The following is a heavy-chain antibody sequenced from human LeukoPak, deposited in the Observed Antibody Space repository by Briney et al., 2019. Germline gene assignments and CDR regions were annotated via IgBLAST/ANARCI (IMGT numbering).Heavy chain of an antibody. D-gene: IGHD3-3*01. J-gene: IGHJ4*02. CDR1: GYTFTSYY. CDR2: INPSGGST. V-gene: IGHV1-46*01. CDR3: AKGLTYYDFWSGYYTGLYFDY. Sequence: ASVKVSCKASGYTFTSYYMHWVRQAPGQGLEWMGIINPSGGSTSYAQKFQGRVTMTRDMSTSTVYMELSSLRSEDTAVYYCAKGLTYYDFWSGYYTGLYFDYWGQGTLVTVSS.